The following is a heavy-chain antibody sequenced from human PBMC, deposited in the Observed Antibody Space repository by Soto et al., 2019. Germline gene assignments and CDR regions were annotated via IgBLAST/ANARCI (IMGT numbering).Heavy chain of an antibody. J-gene: IGHJ4*02. D-gene: IGHD6-13*01. Sequence: VGSLRLSCAASGFTFSSYWMSWVRQAPGKGLEWVANIKQDGSEKYYVDSVKGRFTISRDNAKNSLYLQMNSLRAEDTAVYYCARGPTYSSSWYYFDYWGQGTLVTVSS. CDR2: IKQDGSEK. CDR3: ARGPTYSSSWYYFDY. V-gene: IGHV3-7*03. CDR1: GFTFSSYW.